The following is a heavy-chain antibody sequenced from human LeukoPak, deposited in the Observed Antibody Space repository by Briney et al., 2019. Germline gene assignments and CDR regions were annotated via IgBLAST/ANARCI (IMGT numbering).Heavy chain of an antibody. D-gene: IGHD5-18*01. CDR2: IKQDGSEK. CDR1: GFTFSDYY. CDR3: ARQKTLVGYSYGWPLY. J-gene: IGHJ4*02. Sequence: GGSLRLSCVASGFTFSDYYMSWVRQPPGKGLEWVANIKQDGSEKYYVDSVKGRFTISRDNAKNSLFLQMNSLRAEDTAVYYCARQKTLVGYSYGWPLYWGQGTLVTVSS. V-gene: IGHV3-7*01.